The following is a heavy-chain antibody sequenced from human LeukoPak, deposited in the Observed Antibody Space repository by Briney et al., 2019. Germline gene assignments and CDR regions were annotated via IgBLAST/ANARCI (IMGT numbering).Heavy chain of an antibody. V-gene: IGHV4-39*01. CDR3: ARRGTLMVVAARYDY. CDR1: GGSISSSSYY. CDR2: IYYSGST. Sequence: SETLSLTCTVSGGSISSSSYYWGWLRQPPGKGPEWIGSIYYSGSTYYNPSLKSRVTISVDTSKNQFSLKLSSVTAADTAVYYCARRGTLMVVAARYDYWGQGTLVTVSS. J-gene: IGHJ4*02. D-gene: IGHD2-15*01.